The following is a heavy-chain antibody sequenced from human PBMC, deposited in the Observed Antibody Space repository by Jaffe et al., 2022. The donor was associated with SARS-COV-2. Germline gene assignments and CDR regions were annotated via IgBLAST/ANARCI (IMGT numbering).Heavy chain of an antibody. CDR1: GFTFSSYG. J-gene: IGHJ6*02. CDR3: AKASGYYYYYYGMDV. CDR2: ISYDGSNK. V-gene: IGHV3-30*18. Sequence: QVQLVESGGGVVQPGRSLRLSCAASGFTFSSYGMHWVRQAPGKGLEWVAVISYDGSNKYYADSVKGRFTISRDNSKNTLYLQMNSLRAEDTAVYYCAKASGYYYYYYGMDVWGQGTTVTVSS. D-gene: IGHD1-1*01.